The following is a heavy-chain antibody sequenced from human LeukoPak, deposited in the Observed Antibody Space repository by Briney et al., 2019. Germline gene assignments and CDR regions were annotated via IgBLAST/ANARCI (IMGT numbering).Heavy chain of an antibody. CDR2: ISSSGSSI. V-gene: IGHV3-48*03. CDR3: AREGAFGDRDY. J-gene: IGHJ4*02. Sequence: AGSLRLSCAASGFTFSSYEMNWVRQAPGKGLEWVSYISSSGSSIYYADSVKGRFTISRDNAKNSLYLQMNSLRAEDTAVYYCAREGAFGDRDYWGQGTLVTVSS. D-gene: IGHD4-17*01. CDR1: GFTFSSYE.